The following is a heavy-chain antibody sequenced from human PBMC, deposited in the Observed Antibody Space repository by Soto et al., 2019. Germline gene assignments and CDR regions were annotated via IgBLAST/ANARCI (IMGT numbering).Heavy chain of an antibody. CDR3: ARYQYYYGMGV. CDR2: TYSGGVT. Sequence: EVQLVESGGGLIQPGGSLRLSCAPSGFTVSTNYMTWVRQAPGKGLEWVSVTYSGGVTYYAGSVRGRFTVSRDISTNTLYLQMNSLRAEDTAVYYCARYQYYYGMGVWGQGTTVTVSS. CDR1: GFTVSTNY. J-gene: IGHJ6*02. V-gene: IGHV3-53*01. D-gene: IGHD2-2*01.